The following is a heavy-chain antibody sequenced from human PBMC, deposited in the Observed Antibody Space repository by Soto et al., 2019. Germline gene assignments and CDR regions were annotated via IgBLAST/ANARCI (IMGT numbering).Heavy chain of an antibody. Sequence: EVQLVESGGGLVQPGGSLRLSCAASGFTFSSYWMHWVRQAPGKGLVWVSRINSDGSSTSYADSVKGRFTISRDNAKNTRYRQMNSLRAEDTAVYYCARDEAAQYYFDYWGQGTLVTVSS. V-gene: IGHV3-74*01. J-gene: IGHJ4*02. CDR3: ARDEAAQYYFDY. CDR1: GFTFSSYW. CDR2: INSDGSST. D-gene: IGHD6-13*01.